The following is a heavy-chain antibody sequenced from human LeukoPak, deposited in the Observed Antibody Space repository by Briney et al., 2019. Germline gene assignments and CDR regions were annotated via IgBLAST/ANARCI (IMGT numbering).Heavy chain of an antibody. CDR3: ARRQYYDSSGYWYYFDS. J-gene: IGHJ4*02. D-gene: IGHD3-22*01. CDR1: GGSISSYY. Sequence: SGTLSLTCTVSGGSISSYYWNWIRQPPGKGLEWIGQIYYSGSTNYNPSLKSRVTISVDTSKNQFSLKLSSVTAADTAVYYCARRQYYDSSGYWYYFDSWGQGTLVTVSS. V-gene: IGHV4-59*08. CDR2: IYYSGST.